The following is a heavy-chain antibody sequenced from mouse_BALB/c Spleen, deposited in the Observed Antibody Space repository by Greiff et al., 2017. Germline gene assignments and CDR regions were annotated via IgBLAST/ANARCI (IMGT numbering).Heavy chain of an antibody. J-gene: IGHJ3*01. D-gene: IGHD5-1*01. Sequence: EVQLQQSGAELVKPGASVKLSCTASGFNIKDTYMHWVKQRPEQGLEWIGRIDPANGNTKYDPKFQGKATITADTSSNTAYLQLSSLTSEDTAVYYCARREYGAWFAYWGQGSLVTVSA. CDR1: GFNIKDTY. V-gene: IGHV14-3*02. CDR3: ARREYGAWFAY. CDR2: IDPANGNT.